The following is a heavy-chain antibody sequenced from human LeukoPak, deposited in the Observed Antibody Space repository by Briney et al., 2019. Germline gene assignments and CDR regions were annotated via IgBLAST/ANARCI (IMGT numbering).Heavy chain of an antibody. J-gene: IGHJ4*02. CDR1: GFTFSSYW. D-gene: IGHD1-14*01. CDR2: IKEDGSEK. V-gene: IGHV3-7*01. Sequence: PGGFLRLSCAASGFTFSSYWMNWVRQAPGKGLEWVANIKEDGSEKYYVDSVKGRFTISRDNAKNSLYLQINSLRAEDTAVYYCARANLHDYWGQGTLVTVSS. CDR3: ARANLHDY.